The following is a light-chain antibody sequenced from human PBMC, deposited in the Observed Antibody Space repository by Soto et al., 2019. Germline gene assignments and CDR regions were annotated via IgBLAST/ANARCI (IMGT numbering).Light chain of an antibody. J-gene: IGKJ4*01. CDR3: QQYGSSPRLT. CDR2: GAS. CDR1: QSVSSSY. V-gene: IGKV3-20*01. Sequence: EIVLTQSPGTLSLSPGERATLSCRASQSVSSSYLAWYQQKPGQAPRLLIYGASSRATGIPDRFSGSGSETDFTLNISRLEPEDFALYYGQQYGSSPRLTFGGGTKVEIK.